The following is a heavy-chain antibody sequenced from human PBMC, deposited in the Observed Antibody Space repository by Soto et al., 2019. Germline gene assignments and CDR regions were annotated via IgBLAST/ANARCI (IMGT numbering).Heavy chain of an antibody. D-gene: IGHD5-18*01. V-gene: IGHV1-46*01. CDR3: ATLHRGDSYDYSGYGAFQVDH. Sequence: ASVKVSCKASGYSFTSYYLHWVRQAPGQGPEWMGLINPSGGSTTYSQKFQGRVTMTRDTSTTTVYMELSALRSEDTAFYYCATLHRGDSYDYSGYGAFQVDHWRQGTLVTVSA. CDR2: INPSGGST. J-gene: IGHJ4*02. CDR1: GYSFTSYY.